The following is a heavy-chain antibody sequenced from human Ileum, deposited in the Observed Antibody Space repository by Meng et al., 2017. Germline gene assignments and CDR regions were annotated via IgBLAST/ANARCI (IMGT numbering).Heavy chain of an antibody. Sequence: EVQLLESGGGLVQPGGSLRLSGEASGFTFSSYAMSWVRQAPGKGLEWVSAISGSGGSTYYADSVKGRFTISRDNSKNTLYLQMNSLRAEDTAVYYCAKDTYYYDSSGYPTFDYWGQGTLVTVSS. D-gene: IGHD3-22*01. V-gene: IGHV3-23*01. CDR3: AKDTYYYDSSGYPTFDY. CDR2: ISGSGGST. J-gene: IGHJ4*02. CDR1: GFTFSSYA.